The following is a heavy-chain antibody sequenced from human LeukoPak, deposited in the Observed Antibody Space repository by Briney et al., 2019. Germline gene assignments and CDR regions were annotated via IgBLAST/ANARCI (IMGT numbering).Heavy chain of an antibody. CDR2: IIPIFGTA. J-gene: IGHJ4*02. CDR1: GGTFSSYA. Sequence: SVKVSCKASGGTFSSYAISWVRQAPGQGLEWMGRIIPIFGTANYAQKFQGRVTITTDESTSTAYMELSSLRSEDTAVYYCAREKGKLTKRYYFDYWGQGTLVTVSS. CDR3: AREKGKLTKRYYFDY. V-gene: IGHV1-69*05. D-gene: IGHD4/OR15-4a*01.